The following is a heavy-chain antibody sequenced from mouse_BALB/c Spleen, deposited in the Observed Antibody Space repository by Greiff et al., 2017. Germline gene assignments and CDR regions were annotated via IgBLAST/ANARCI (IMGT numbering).Heavy chain of an antibody. CDR1: GYTFTSYW. V-gene: IGHV1-7*01. CDR3: ARSGDLFAY. Sequence: VQLQQSGAELAKPGASVKMSCKASGYTFTSYWMHWVKQRPGQGLEWIGYINPSTGYTEYNQKFKDKATLTADKSSSTAYMQLSSLTSEDSAVYYCARSGDLFAYWGQGTLVTVSA. D-gene: IGHD3-1*01. J-gene: IGHJ3*01. CDR2: INPSTGYT.